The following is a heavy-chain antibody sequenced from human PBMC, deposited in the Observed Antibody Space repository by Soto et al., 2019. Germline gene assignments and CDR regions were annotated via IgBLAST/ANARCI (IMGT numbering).Heavy chain of an antibody. CDR1: GYTFSNFW. CDR2: IYPGDHET. D-gene: IGHD6-13*01. CDR3: ARSPRSSTYFDH. J-gene: IGHJ4*02. Sequence: PGESLKISCQCSGYTFSNFWVGWVRQLPGQGLEWMGIIYPGDHETRYSPSFHGKVTISAEKSISTAYLQWNSLEASDSAFYFCARSPRSSTYFDHWGQGALVTVSS. V-gene: IGHV5-51*01.